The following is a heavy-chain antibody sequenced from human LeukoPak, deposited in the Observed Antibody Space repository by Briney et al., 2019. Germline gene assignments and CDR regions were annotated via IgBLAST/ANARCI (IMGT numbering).Heavy chain of an antibody. CDR3: ARDLNDSSGSYAFDI. V-gene: IGHV4-59*12. D-gene: IGHD3-22*01. CDR1: GGSISSYY. CDR2: IYYSGST. Sequence: PSETLSLTCTVSGGSISSYYWSWIRQPPGKGLEWIGYIYYSGSTNYNPSLKSRVTISVDTSKNQFSLKLSSVTAADTAVYYCARDLNDSSGSYAFDIWGQGTMVTVSS. J-gene: IGHJ3*02.